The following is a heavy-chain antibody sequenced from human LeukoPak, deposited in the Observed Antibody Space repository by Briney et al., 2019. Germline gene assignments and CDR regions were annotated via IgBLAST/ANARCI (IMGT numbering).Heavy chain of an antibody. CDR1: GYSISSGYY. CDR2: IYHSGST. J-gene: IGHJ3*02. D-gene: IGHD3-16*02. Sequence: SETLSLTCTVSGYSISSGYYWGWIRQPPGKGLEWIGSIYHSGSTYYNPSLKSRVTISVVTSKNQFSLKLSSVTAADTAVYYCAREVNDYVWGSYRSDAFDIWGQGTMVTVSS. CDR3: AREVNDYVWGSYRSDAFDI. V-gene: IGHV4-38-2*02.